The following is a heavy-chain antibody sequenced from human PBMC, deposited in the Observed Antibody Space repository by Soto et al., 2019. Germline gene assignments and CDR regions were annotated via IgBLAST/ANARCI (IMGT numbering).Heavy chain of an antibody. CDR1: GFNFSSYA. Sequence: GGSQRLCCAASGFNFSSYAMSWVRQAPGKGLEWVSAISGSGGSTYYADSVKGRFTISRDNAKNSLYLQMNSLRAEDTAVYYCARAHYDILTGYPSWFDYWGQGTLVTVSS. V-gene: IGHV3-23*01. CDR2: ISGSGGST. J-gene: IGHJ4*02. CDR3: ARAHYDILTGYPSWFDY. D-gene: IGHD3-9*01.